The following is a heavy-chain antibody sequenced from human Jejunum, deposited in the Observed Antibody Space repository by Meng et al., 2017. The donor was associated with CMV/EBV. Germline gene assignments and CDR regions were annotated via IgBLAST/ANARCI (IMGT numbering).Heavy chain of an antibody. V-gene: IGHV3-7*01. J-gene: IGHJ4*02. CDR1: GFTYSNCW. D-gene: IGHD2-15*01. CDR3: VREDIVVFDY. Sequence: SCAVSGFTYSNCWVSWVRQAPGMGLEWVANIKQDGSATYYADSVKGRFTISRDNAKNSLYLQMDNLRADDTAVYYCVREDIVVFDYWGQGTLVTVSS. CDR2: IKQDGSAT.